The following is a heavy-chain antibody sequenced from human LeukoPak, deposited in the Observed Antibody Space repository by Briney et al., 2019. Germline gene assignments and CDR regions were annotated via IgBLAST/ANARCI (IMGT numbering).Heavy chain of an antibody. D-gene: IGHD5-18*01. CDR2: IYYSGST. Sequence: SETLSLTCTVSGGSISSSSYYWGWIRQPPGKGLEWIGSIYYSGSTYYNPSLKSRVTISVDTSKNQFSLKLSSVTAADTAVYYCARDYMVNGMDVWGQGTTVTVSS. V-gene: IGHV4-39*07. J-gene: IGHJ6*02. CDR1: GGSISSSSYY. CDR3: ARDYMVNGMDV.